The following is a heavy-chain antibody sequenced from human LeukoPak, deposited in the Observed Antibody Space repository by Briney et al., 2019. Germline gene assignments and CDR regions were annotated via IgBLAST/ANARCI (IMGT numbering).Heavy chain of an antibody. D-gene: IGHD6-6*01. Sequence: SQTVSLTCAISGDSVSSSSAAWNWIRQSPSRGLEWLGRTYYGSKWSTDYAVSVKSRITINPDTSKNQFSLQVNSVTPEDTAVYYCARANLATRAFDYWDQGILVTVSS. CDR3: ARANLATRAFDY. J-gene: IGHJ4*02. V-gene: IGHV6-1*01. CDR1: GDSVSSSSAA. CDR2: TYYGSKWST.